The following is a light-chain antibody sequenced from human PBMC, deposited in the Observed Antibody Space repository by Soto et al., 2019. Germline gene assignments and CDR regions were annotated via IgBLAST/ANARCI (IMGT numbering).Light chain of an antibody. CDR3: QQYYSTPRKT. Sequence: DIVMTQSPDSLAVSLGERATINCKSSQSVLYSSNNKNYLAWYQQKPGQPPKLLIYWASTRESGVPDRFSGSGSGTDFTLTISSLQAEDVAVYYSQQYYSTPRKTLGPGTKVDIK. CDR1: QSVLYSSNNKNY. CDR2: WAS. V-gene: IGKV4-1*01. J-gene: IGKJ3*01.